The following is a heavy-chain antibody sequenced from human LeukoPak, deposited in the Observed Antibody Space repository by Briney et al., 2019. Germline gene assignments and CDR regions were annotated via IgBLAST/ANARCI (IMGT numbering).Heavy chain of an antibody. CDR2: IYYSGST. CDR1: GGSISSYY. J-gene: IGHJ5*02. D-gene: IGHD6-19*01. CDR3: ARYPYRSGWYGGGGYNWFDP. Sequence: SETLSLTCTVSGGSISSYYWSWIRQPPGKGLEWIGYIYYSGSTNYNPSLKSRVTISVDTSKNQFSLKLSSVTAADTAVYYCARYPYRSGWYGGGGYNWFDPWGQGTLVTVSS. V-gene: IGHV4-59*08.